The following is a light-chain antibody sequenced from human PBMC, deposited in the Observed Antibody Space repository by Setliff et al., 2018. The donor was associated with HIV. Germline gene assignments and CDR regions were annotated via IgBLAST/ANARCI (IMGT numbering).Light chain of an antibody. V-gene: IGLV3-21*03. CDR2: DDN. CDR1: NIGSKS. J-gene: IGLJ1*01. CDR3: QVWDSSSDHHV. Sequence: SYELTQPPSVSVAPGKTARVTCGGDNIGSKSVHRYQQKPGQAPVVVVYDDNDRPSEIPERFSGSNSEDTATLTISRVEAGDEADYYCQVWDSSSDHHVFGTGTKVTVL.